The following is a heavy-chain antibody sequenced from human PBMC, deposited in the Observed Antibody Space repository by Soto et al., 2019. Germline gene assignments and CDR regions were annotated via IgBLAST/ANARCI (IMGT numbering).Heavy chain of an antibody. CDR2: IYYRSNA. Sequence: PSETLSLTCSVSDDSINSDKYYWGWIRQPRGKGLEWIGSIYYRSNAYYNPSLQTRVTISLDKSKSQFSLKLNSVTAADSAVYFCARLEGLATISYYFDFWGPGALVTVSS. D-gene: IGHD3-9*01. J-gene: IGHJ4*02. CDR3: ARLEGLATISYYFDF. V-gene: IGHV4-39*01. CDR1: DDSINSDKYY.